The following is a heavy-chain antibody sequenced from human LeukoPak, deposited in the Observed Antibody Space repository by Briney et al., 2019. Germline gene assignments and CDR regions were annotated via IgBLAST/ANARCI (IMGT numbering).Heavy chain of an antibody. CDR1: GFTFSNAW. V-gene: IGHV3-15*01. J-gene: IGHJ6*02. Sequence: PGGSLRLSCAASGFTFSNAWMNWVRQAPGKGLEWVGRIKSKTDGGKTDYAAPVKGRFTVSRDDSKNTLYLQMNSLKTEDTAVYYCAKKTYYDFWSGYPTGMDVWGQGTTVTVSS. D-gene: IGHD3-3*01. CDR3: AKKTYYDFWSGYPTGMDV. CDR2: IKSKTDGGKT.